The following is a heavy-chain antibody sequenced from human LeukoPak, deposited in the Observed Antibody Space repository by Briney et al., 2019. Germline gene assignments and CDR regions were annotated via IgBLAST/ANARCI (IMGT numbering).Heavy chain of an antibody. Sequence: ASVKVSCKASGYTFTSYDINWVRQATGQGLEWMGWMNPNSGNTGYAQKFQGRVTITRNTSISTAYMELSSLRSEDTAVYYCAREDLSDISYYFDYWGQGTLVTVSS. CDR1: GYTFTSYD. D-gene: IGHD3-9*01. CDR3: AREDLSDISYYFDY. CDR2: MNPNSGNT. V-gene: IGHV1-8*03. J-gene: IGHJ4*02.